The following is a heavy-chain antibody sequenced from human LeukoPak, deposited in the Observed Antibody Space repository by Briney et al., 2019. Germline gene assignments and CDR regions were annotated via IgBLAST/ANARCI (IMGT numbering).Heavy chain of an antibody. CDR3: AREGYCSGGSCYGWFDP. CDR1: GGSISSYY. J-gene: IGHJ5*02. V-gene: IGHV4-59*01. Sequence: KTSETLSLTCTVSGGSISSYYWSWIRQPPGKGLEWIGYIYYRGSTKYNSSLKSRVTISVDTSKNQFSLKLSSVTAADTAVYYCAREGYCSGGSCYGWFDPWGQGTLVTVSS. CDR2: IYYRGST. D-gene: IGHD2-15*01.